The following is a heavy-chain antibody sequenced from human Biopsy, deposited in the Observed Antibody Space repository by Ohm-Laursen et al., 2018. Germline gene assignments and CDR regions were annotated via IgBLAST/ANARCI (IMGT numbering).Heavy chain of an antibody. D-gene: IGHD2/OR15-2a*01. CDR2: IYYSGST. Sequence: SQTLSLTCAVSGGSISSDYLSWIRQTPGKGLEWIGYIYYSGSTNYNPSLKSRVTISVDTSKNQFSLRLNSVTAADTAVYYCARATNSTGWLYYYFYGMDVWGQRTTVTVSS. CDR3: ARATNSTGWLYYYFYGMDV. V-gene: IGHV4-59*01. J-gene: IGHJ6*02. CDR1: GGSISSDY.